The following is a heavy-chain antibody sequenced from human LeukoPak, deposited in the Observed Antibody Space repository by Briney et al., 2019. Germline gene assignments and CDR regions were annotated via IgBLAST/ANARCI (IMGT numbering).Heavy chain of an antibody. Sequence: ASVKVSCKASGYTFTSYDINWVRQATGQGLEWMGWMNPNRGNTGYAQKFQGRVTMTRDTSISTAYMELSSLRSGATAVYYCARELVVAAQGALGYWGQGTLVTVSS. D-gene: IGHD2-15*01. V-gene: IGHV1-8*01. J-gene: IGHJ4*02. CDR2: MNPNRGNT. CDR1: GYTFTSYD. CDR3: ARELVVAAQGALGY.